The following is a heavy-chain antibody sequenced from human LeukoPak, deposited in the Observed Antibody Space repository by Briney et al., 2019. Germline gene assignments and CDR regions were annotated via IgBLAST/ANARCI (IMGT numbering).Heavy chain of an antibody. J-gene: IGHJ5*02. CDR3: AIGRVRGVKGDDWFDP. D-gene: IGHD3-10*01. V-gene: IGHV1-8*01. CDR2: MYPNSGNT. CDR1: GYTFTSYD. Sequence: ASVKVSCKDSGYTFTSYDINWGRPATRQGVGWVGWMYPNSGNTGYAQKYQGRVTMTRNTSISTAYMERSSLKSEDTAVYYGAIGRVRGVKGDDWFDPWGQGTLVTVSS.